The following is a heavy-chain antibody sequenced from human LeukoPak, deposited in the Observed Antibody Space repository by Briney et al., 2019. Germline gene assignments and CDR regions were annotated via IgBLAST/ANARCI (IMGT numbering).Heavy chain of an antibody. J-gene: IGHJ4*02. Sequence: GGSLSLSCAVSVLTFCKLWVICVRGSPGEGLEGLRTFCGGGDSTYYADSVKGRFTISRDNAKNTLYLQMNSLSAEDTAVYYCAKDDTPARWLRPPQVFDYWGQGTLVTVSS. CDR2: FCGGGDST. D-gene: IGHD5-12*01. V-gene: IGHV3-23*01. CDR3: AKDDTPARWLRPPQVFDY. CDR1: VLTFCKLW.